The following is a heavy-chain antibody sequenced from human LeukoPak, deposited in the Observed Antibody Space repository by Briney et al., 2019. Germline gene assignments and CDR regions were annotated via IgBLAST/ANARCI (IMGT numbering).Heavy chain of an antibody. V-gene: IGHV4-59*11. CDR1: GGSISSHY. CDR2: IYYSGST. CDR3: ARRYSSSSVHYYYYMDV. D-gene: IGHD6-6*01. J-gene: IGHJ6*03. Sequence: KPSETLSLTCTVSGGSISSHYWSWIRQPPGKGLEWIGYIYYSGSTNYNPSLKSRVTISVDTSKNQFSLKLSPVTAADTAVYYCARRYSSSSVHYYYYMDVWGKGTTVTVSS.